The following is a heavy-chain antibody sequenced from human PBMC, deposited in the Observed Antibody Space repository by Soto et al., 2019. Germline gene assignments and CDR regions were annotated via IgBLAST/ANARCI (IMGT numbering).Heavy chain of an antibody. CDR1: GLTFSGYA. CDR2: ISGSGGST. CDR3: AKEYYSNYGGAFDI. J-gene: IGHJ3*02. V-gene: IGHV3-23*01. D-gene: IGHD4-4*01. Sequence: PGGSLRLSCAASGLTFSGYAMSWVRQAPGKGLEWVSGISGSGGSTDYADSVKGRFTISRDNSKNTLYLQMNSLRAEDTAVYYCAKEYYSNYGGAFDIWGQGTLVTVSS.